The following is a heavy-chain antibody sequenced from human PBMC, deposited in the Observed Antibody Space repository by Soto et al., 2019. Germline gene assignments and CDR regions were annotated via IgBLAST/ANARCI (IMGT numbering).Heavy chain of an antibody. CDR2: ISGSGGST. CDR1: GFTFSSYA. J-gene: IGHJ6*03. Sequence: EVQLLESGGGLVQPGGSLRLSCAASGFTFSSYAMSWVRQAPGKGLEWVSAISGSGGSTYYADSVKGRFTISRDNSKNTLYLQMNSLRAEDTAVYYCAKSRPGYSSSWYHYYHYMDVWGKGTTVTVSS. CDR3: AKSRPGYSSSWYHYYHYMDV. D-gene: IGHD6-13*01. V-gene: IGHV3-23*01.